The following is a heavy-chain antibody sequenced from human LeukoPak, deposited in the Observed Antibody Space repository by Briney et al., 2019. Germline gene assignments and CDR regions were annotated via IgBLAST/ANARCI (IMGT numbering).Heavy chain of an antibody. CDR3: ARAFIAAPEASYYYYYYMDV. CDR2: ISAYNGNT. V-gene: IGHV1-18*01. Sequence: ASVKVSCKASGYTFTSYGISWVRQAPGQGLEWMGWISAYNGNTNYAQKLQGRVTMTTDTSTSTAYMELRSLRSDDTAVYYCARAFIAAPEASYYYYYYMDVWGKGTTVTVSS. J-gene: IGHJ6*03. D-gene: IGHD6-13*01. CDR1: GYTFTSYG.